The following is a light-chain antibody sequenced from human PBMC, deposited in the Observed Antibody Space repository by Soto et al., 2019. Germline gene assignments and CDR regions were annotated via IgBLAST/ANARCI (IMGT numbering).Light chain of an antibody. J-gene: IGKJ2*01. Sequence: EIVMTQSPATLSVSPGERATLSCRASQSVSSNLAWYQQKPGQPPRLLIYGASTRSTGIPARFSGSGSGTEFALTISSLQSEDFDVYYCQQYNNWPYLTFGQGTKLEIK. CDR1: QSVSSN. V-gene: IGKV3-15*01. CDR2: GAS. CDR3: QQYNNWPYLT.